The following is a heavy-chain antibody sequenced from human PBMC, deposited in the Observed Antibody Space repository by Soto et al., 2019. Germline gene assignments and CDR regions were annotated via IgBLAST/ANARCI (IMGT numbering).Heavy chain of an antibody. CDR2: INHSGGT. Sequence: SETLSLTCAVYGGSSSGYYWSWIRQPPGKGLEWIGEINHSGGTNYNPSLKSRVTISVDTSKNQFSLKLSSVTAADTAVYYCARDRSYYYGSGSSMAEDYWGQGTLVTVSS. CDR1: GGSSSGYY. J-gene: IGHJ4*02. V-gene: IGHV4-34*01. D-gene: IGHD3-10*01. CDR3: ARDRSYYYGSGSSMAEDY.